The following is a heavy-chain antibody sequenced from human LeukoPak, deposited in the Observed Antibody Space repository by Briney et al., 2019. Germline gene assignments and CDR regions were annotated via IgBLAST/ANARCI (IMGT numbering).Heavy chain of an antibody. CDR2: MNPNSGNT. J-gene: IGHJ4*02. CDR1: GYTFTSYD. Sequence: GASVKVSCKASGYTFTSYDINWVRQATGQGLEWMGWMNPNSGNTGYAQKFQGRVAMTRNTSISTAYMELSSLRSEDTAVYYCARVLTNGDLPGYWGQGTLVTVSS. D-gene: IGHD3-10*01. CDR3: ARVLTNGDLPGY. V-gene: IGHV1-8*01.